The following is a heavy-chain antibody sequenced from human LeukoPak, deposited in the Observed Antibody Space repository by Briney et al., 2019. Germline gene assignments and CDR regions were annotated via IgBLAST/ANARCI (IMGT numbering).Heavy chain of an antibody. V-gene: IGHV1-69*04. CDR1: GGTFSSYA. CDR3: GGGSSSYYYYYYGMDV. CDR2: IIPILGIA. J-gene: IGHJ6*02. D-gene: IGHD2-15*01. Sequence: ASVKVSCKASGGTFSSYAISWVRQAPGRGLEWMGRIIPILGIANYAQKFQGRVTITADKSTSTAYMELSSLRSEDTAVYYCGGGSSSYYYYYYGMDVWGQGATVTVSS.